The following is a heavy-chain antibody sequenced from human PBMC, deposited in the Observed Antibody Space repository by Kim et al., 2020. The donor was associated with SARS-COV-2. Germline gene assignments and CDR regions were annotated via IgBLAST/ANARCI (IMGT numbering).Heavy chain of an antibody. D-gene: IGHD1-1*01. Sequence: LSLTCAASGFTFSSYWMHWVRQAPGKGLVWVSRINSVESITTYADSVKGRFTISRDNAKNTLYLQMNSLRAEDTAVYYCTRNRGWNDWFDPWGQGTLVTVSS. CDR3: TRNRGWNDWFDP. CDR2: INSVESIT. J-gene: IGHJ5*02. CDR1: GFTFSSYW. V-gene: IGHV3-74*01.